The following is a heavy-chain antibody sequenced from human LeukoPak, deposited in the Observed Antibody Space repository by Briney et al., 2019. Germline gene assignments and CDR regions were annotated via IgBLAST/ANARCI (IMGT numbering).Heavy chain of an antibody. V-gene: IGHV4-39*07. CDR2: IYYSGST. CDR3: ARDLFYEYQLLSAPVIAIPHFDY. Sequence: SETLSLTCTVSGGSISSSSYYWGWIRQPPGKGLEWIGSIYYSGSTYYNPSLKSRVTISVDTSKNQFSLKLSSVTAADTAVYYCARDLFYEYQLLSAPVIAIPHFDYWGQGTLVTVSS. CDR1: GGSISSSSYY. J-gene: IGHJ4*02. D-gene: IGHD2-2*01.